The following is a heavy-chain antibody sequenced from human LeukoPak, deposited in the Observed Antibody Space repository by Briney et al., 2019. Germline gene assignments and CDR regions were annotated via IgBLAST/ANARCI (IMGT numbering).Heavy chain of an antibody. V-gene: IGHV4-34*01. D-gene: IGHD3-16*01. J-gene: IGHJ2*01. CDR3: TRRLWGNLKTWYFDL. CDR1: GGSFSSYY. CDR2: INHSGST. Sequence: PSETLSLTCAVYGGSFSSYYWSWIRQSPGKGLEWIGKINHSGSTNYNPSLKSRVTISIDTSKNQFSLKLSSVTAADTAVYYCTRRLWGNLKTWYFDLWGRGTLVTVSS.